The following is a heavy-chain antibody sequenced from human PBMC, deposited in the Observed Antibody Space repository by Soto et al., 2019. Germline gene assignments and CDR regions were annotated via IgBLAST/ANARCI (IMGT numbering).Heavy chain of an antibody. CDR3: IQSRCGGDCLQSYASYYYYGMDV. V-gene: IGHV2-5*02. CDR1: AFSLSTGGVG. J-gene: IGHJ6*02. D-gene: IGHD2-21*02. CDR2: IYWDDDK. Sequence: SGPTLVNPTQTLTLTCTFSAFSLSTGGVGVGWIRQPPGKALEWLALIYWDDDKRYSPSLRSRLTITKDASKNQVVLTMTNMDPVDTATYYCIQSRCGGDCLQSYASYYYYGMDVWGQGTTVTVSS.